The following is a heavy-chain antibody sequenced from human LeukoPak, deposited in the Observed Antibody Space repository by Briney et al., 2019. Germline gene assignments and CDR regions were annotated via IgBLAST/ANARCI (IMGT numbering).Heavy chain of an antibody. V-gene: IGHV3-7*01. Sequence: GGSLRLSCAASGFTFSSYWMSWVRQAPGKGLEWVANIKQDGSEKYYVDSVKGRFTISRDNAKNSLYLQMNSLGAEDTAVYYCARDSRRGYYPFDYWGQGTLVTVSS. CDR3: ARDSRRGYYPFDY. D-gene: IGHD3-22*01. CDR2: IKQDGSEK. CDR1: GFTFSSYW. J-gene: IGHJ4*02.